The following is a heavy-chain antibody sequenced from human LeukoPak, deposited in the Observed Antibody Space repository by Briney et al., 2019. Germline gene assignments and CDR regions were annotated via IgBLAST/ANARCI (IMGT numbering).Heavy chain of an antibody. J-gene: IGHJ5*02. D-gene: IGHD3-10*01. CDR2: INAGNGNT. V-gene: IGHV1-3*01. CDR3: ARDRELFPNWFDP. CDR1: GYTFTSYA. Sequence: VASVKVSCKASGYTFTSYAMHWVRQAPGQRLEWMGWINAGNGNTKYSQKFQGRVTITRDTSASTAYMELSSPRSEDTAVYYCARDRELFPNWFDPWGQGTLVTVSS.